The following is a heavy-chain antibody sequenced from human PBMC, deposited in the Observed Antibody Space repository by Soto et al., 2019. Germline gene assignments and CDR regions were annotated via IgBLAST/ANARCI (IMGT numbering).Heavy chain of an antibody. CDR1: GGSFVGYY. CDR2: INHSGST. D-gene: IGHD6-19*01. Sequence: SETLSLTCAVYGGSFVGYYCIFIRQPPGKGLEWIVEINHSGSTNYNPSLKSRVTISVDTSKNQFSLKLSSVTAADTAVYYCARGGPYSSGRLYWGQGTLVTVSS. J-gene: IGHJ4*02. CDR3: ARGGPYSSGRLY. V-gene: IGHV4-34*01.